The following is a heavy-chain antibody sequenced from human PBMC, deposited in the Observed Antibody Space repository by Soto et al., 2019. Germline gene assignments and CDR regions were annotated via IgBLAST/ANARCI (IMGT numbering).Heavy chain of an antibody. V-gene: IGHV1-18*01. CDR1: GYTFTSYG. CDR2: ISAYNGNT. D-gene: IGHD3-22*01. J-gene: IGHJ3*02. Sequence: ASVKVSCKASGYTFTSYGISWVRQAPGQGLEWMGWISAYNGNTNYAQKLQGRVTMTTDTSTSTAYMELRSLRSDDTAVYYCATRYYYDSSGPYIPSDAFDIWGQGTMVTVSS. CDR3: ATRYYYDSSGPYIPSDAFDI.